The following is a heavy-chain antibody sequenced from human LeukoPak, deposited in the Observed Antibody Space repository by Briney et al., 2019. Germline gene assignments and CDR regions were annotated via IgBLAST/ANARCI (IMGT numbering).Heavy chain of an antibody. CDR2: ISSSGSTI. Sequence: GGSLRLSCAASGFTFSDYYMSWIRQAPGKGLEWVSYISSSGSTIYYADSVKGRFTISRDNAKNSLYLQMNSLRAEDTAVYYCARSIVVVAASFFDYWGQGTLVTASS. CDR1: GFTFSDYY. D-gene: IGHD2-15*01. CDR3: ARSIVVVAASFFDY. V-gene: IGHV3-11*01. J-gene: IGHJ4*02.